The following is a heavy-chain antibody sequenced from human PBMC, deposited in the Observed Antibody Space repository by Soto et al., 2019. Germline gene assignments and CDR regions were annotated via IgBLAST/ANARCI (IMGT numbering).Heavy chain of an antibody. J-gene: IGHJ4*02. CDR1: GGPISSYY. CDR3: ARGSSGWPPRLDY. V-gene: IGHV4-59*01. Sequence: QVQLQESGPGLVKPSETLSLNCTVSGGPISSYYWSWIRQSPGKGLEWIGYIYYSGSTNYNPSLKNRVTISVDTSKNQFSLELSSVTAADTAVYYCARGSSGWPPRLDYWGQGTRVTVSS. CDR2: IYYSGST. D-gene: IGHD6-19*01.